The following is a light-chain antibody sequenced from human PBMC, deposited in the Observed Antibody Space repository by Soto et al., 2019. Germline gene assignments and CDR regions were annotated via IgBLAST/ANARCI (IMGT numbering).Light chain of an antibody. Sequence: QLVLTQSPSASGTPGQRVTISCSGSSSNIGSNIVNWYQQLPGTAPKLLIYSNNQRPSGVPDRFSGSKSGTSASLAISGLQSEDEADYYCAAWDDSLNGVVFGGGTKLTVL. CDR1: SSNIGSNI. V-gene: IGLV1-44*01. J-gene: IGLJ3*02. CDR2: SNN. CDR3: AAWDDSLNGVV.